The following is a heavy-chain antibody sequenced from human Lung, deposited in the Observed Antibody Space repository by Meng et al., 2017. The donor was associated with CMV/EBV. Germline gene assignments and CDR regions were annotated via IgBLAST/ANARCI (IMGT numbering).Heavy chain of an antibody. Sequence: GESLKISCAASGFTFSGYSMHWVRQAPGKGLEWVSSISISRAYMLYADSVKGRFTISRDNAKNSLYLQINSLRAEDTAVYYCARGYTGGELAAAFDIWGPGTMVTVSS. J-gene: IGHJ3*02. V-gene: IGHV3-21*01. D-gene: IGHD3-16*01. CDR1: GFTFSGYS. CDR2: ISISRAYM. CDR3: ARGYTGGELAAAFDI.